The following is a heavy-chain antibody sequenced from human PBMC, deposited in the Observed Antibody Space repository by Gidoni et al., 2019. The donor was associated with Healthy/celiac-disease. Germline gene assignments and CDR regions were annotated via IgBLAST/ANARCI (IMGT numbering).Heavy chain of an antibody. Sequence: EVQLVQSGAEVKKPWESLTISCKGSGYSFTSYWIGWVRQMPGKGLEWMGIIYPGDSDTRYSPAFQGKVTISADKSISTAYMQWSSLKASDTVMYYCARATSGVRYFDYWGQGTLVTVSS. V-gene: IGHV5-51*01. CDR3: ARATSGVRYFDY. J-gene: IGHJ4*02. D-gene: IGHD4-17*01. CDR1: GYSFTSYW. CDR2: IYPGDSDT.